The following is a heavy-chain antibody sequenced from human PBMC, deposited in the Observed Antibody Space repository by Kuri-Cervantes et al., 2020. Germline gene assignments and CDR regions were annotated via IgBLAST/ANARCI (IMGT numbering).Heavy chain of an antibody. J-gene: IGHJ3*02. CDR3: ARSKAGRDAFDI. Sequence: SETLSLSCTVSGGSISSSSYYWGWIRQPPGKGLEWIGSIYYSGSTYYNPSLKSRVTISVDTSKNQFSLKLSSVTAADTAVYYCARSKAGRDAFDIWGQGTMVTVSS. D-gene: IGHD6-13*01. V-gene: IGHV4-39*01. CDR1: GGSISSSSYY. CDR2: IYYSGST.